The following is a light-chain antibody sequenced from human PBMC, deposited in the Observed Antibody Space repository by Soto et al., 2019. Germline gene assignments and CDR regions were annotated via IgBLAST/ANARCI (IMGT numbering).Light chain of an antibody. Sequence: QSVLTQPPSVSGAPGQWVTISCTGSSSTIGAGYDVHWYQHLPGTAPKLLIYHNTNRPSGVPDRFSASKSGTSASLAIAGLQAEDEADYYCQSYDSSLNGHVVFGGGTKLTVL. CDR2: HNT. CDR1: SSTIGAGYD. CDR3: QSYDSSLNGHVV. J-gene: IGLJ2*01. V-gene: IGLV1-40*01.